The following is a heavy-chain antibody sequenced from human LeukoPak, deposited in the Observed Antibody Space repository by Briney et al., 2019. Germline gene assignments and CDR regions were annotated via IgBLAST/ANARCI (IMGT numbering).Heavy chain of an antibody. V-gene: IGHV3-30*18. D-gene: IGHD5-12*01. CDR2: ISYDGSNK. Sequence: QPGRSLRLSSAASGFTFSSYGMHWVRQAPGKGLEWVAVISYDGSNKYYADSVKGRFTISRDNSKNTLYLQMNSLRAEDTAVYYCAKDRSGYVFDYWGQGTLVTVSS. J-gene: IGHJ4*02. CDR1: GFTFSSYG. CDR3: AKDRSGYVFDY.